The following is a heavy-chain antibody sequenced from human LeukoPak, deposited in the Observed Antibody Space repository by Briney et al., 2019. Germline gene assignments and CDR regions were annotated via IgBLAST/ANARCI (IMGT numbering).Heavy chain of an antibody. J-gene: IGHJ5*02. CDR3: ARAGLLGYYWVTSAVAGYCSGGSCYSAFRFDP. CDR1: GYTFTSYG. V-gene: IGHV7-4-1*02. CDR2: INTNTGNP. D-gene: IGHD2-15*01. Sequence: GASVKVSCKASGYTFTSYGISWVRQAPGKGLEWMGWINTNTGNPTYAQGFTGRFVFSLDTSVSTAYLQISSLKAEDTAVYYCARAGLLGYYWVTSAVAGYCSGGSCYSAFRFDPWGQGTLVTASS.